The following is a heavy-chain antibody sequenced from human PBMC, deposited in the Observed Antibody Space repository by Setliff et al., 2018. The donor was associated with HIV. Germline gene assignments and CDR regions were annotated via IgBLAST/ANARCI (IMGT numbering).Heavy chain of an antibody. D-gene: IGHD3-22*01. J-gene: IGHJ3*02. V-gene: IGHV1-2*02. Sequence: GASVKVSCKASGYTFTGNYIHWVRQAPGQGLEWMGWINPNSGGTNYEQKFQGRVTMTTDTSTSTGYMELRSLRSDDTAVYYCARDTRPYYYDSSGYLDAFDMWGQGTMVTVSS. CDR3: ARDTRPYYYDSSGYLDAFDM. CDR2: INPNSGGT. CDR1: GYTFTGNY.